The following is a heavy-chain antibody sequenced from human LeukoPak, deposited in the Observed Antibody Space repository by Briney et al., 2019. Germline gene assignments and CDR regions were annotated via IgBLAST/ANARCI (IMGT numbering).Heavy chain of an antibody. CDR3: AIERQQPDY. V-gene: IGHV1-8*01. Sequence: ASVKVSRKASGYTLTSYDINWVRHATGQGLEWMGWMNPKSGNTGYAQKFQGRVTMTRNTSISTAYMELSSLGSEDTAVYYCAIERQQPDYWGQGTLVTVSS. CDR2: MNPKSGNT. CDR1: GYTLTSYD. J-gene: IGHJ4*02. D-gene: IGHD6-13*01.